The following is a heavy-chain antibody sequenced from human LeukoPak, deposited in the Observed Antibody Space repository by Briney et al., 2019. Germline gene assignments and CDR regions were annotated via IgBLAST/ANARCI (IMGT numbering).Heavy chain of an antibody. D-gene: IGHD3-3*01. J-gene: IGHJ4*02. V-gene: IGHV3-23*01. CDR1: GFTFSSYA. CDR3: ARGLGGIFGVVIIASPFFDY. Sequence: SGGSLRLSCAPSGFTFSSYAMSWVRQAPGKGLEWVAAISGSGGKTYYADSVKGRFTISRYNSKNTPYLQMNSLRAEDTAVYSCARGLGGIFGVVIIASPFFDYWGQGTLVTVSS. CDR2: ISGSGGKT.